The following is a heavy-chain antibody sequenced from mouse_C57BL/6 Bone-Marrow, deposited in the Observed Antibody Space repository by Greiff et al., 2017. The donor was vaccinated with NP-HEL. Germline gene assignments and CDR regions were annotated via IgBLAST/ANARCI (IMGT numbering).Heavy chain of an antibody. J-gene: IGHJ2*01. CDR2: IDPSDSYT. Sequence: QVQLQQSGAELVKPGASVKLSCKASGYTFTSYWMQWVKQRPGQGLEWIGEIDPSDSYTNYNQKFKGKATLTVDTSSSTAYMQLSSLTSEDSAVYYCASRIRFYYSNVEGPFDYWGQGTTLTVSS. V-gene: IGHV1-50*01. CDR1: GYTFTSYW. D-gene: IGHD2-5*01. CDR3: ASRIRFYYSNVEGPFDY.